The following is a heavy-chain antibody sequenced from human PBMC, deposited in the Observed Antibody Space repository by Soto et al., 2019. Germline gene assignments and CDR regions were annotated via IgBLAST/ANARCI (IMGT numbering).Heavy chain of an antibody. CDR3: AREAGPLDY. CDR2: IYGGGST. CDR1: GFTVSNNY. Sequence: PVGSLRLSCAASGFTVSNNYMSWVRQAPGKGLEWVSVIYGGGSTYYADSVKGRFTISRDSSKNTLYLQMNSLSAEDTAVYFCAREAGPLDYWGQGTLVTVSS. J-gene: IGHJ4*01. V-gene: IGHV3-53*01.